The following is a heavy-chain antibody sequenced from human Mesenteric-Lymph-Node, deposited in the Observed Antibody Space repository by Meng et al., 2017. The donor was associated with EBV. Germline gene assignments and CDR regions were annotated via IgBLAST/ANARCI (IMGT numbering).Heavy chain of an antibody. Sequence: QVPLRGSGPVLGTPSATLALTCSVSGDSVNSATYYWSWIRKPPGKGLEWIASVHSTGSTNYNTSLMSRVTISLDTSKSQFSLTLTYVTAADTAVYYCASQGYYDSGAWGDYFDYWGQGSLVTVSS. CDR3: ASQGYYDSGAWGDYFDY. CDR2: VHSTGST. D-gene: IGHD3-22*01. V-gene: IGHV4-61*01. J-gene: IGHJ4*02. CDR1: GDSVNSATYY.